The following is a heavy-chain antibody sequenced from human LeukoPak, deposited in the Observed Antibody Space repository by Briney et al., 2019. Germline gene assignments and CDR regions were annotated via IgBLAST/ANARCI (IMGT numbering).Heavy chain of an antibody. CDR2: ISTSSSYI. V-gene: IGHV3-21*01. J-gene: IGHJ4*02. CDR1: GFTFSSYE. CDR3: ARDLGGYGDYGTNFDY. D-gene: IGHD4-17*01. Sequence: GGSLRLSCAASGFTFSSYEMNWVRQAPGKGLEWVSSISTSSSYIYYADSVKGRLTISRDNARNSLYLQMNSLRAEDTAVYYCARDLGGYGDYGTNFDYWGQGTLVTVSS.